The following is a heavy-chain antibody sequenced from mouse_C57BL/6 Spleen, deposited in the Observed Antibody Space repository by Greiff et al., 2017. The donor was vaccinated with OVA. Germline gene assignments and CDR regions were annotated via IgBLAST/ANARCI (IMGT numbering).Heavy chain of an antibody. D-gene: IGHD2-4*01. CDR1: GFTFSDYG. V-gene: IGHV5-17*01. CDR2: ISSGSSTI. CDR3: AKPYDYEGGGFAY. Sequence: EVHLVESGGGLVKPGGSLKLSCAASGFTFSDYGMPWVRQAPEKGLEWVAYISSGSSTIYYADTVKGRFTISRDNAKNTLFLQMTSLRSEDTAMYYCAKPYDYEGGGFAYWGQGTLVTVSA. J-gene: IGHJ3*01.